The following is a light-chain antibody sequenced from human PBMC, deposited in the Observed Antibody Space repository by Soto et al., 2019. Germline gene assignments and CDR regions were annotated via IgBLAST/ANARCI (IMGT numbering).Light chain of an antibody. CDR2: AAS. J-gene: IGKJ1*01. CDR3: QQCGSSPWT. CDR1: QSVSSSY. Sequence: IVLTQSPATLSVSPGDRATLSCRASQSVSSSYLAWYQQKPGQAPRLLIYAASSRATGIPDRFSGGGSGTDFTLTISRLEPEDFAVYYCQQCGSSPWTFGQGTKVDIK. V-gene: IGKV3-20*01.